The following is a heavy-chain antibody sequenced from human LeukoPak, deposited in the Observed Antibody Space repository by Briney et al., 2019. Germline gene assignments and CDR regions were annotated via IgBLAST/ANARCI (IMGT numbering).Heavy chain of an antibody. V-gene: IGHV1-69*04. Sequence: ASVKVSCKASGGTFSSYAISWVRQSPGHGLECMGRIIPILGIANYAQKFQDRVTITADKSTSTAYMELSSLRYEDTAVYYCARIMGYYYGSGSYSDVWGQGTTVTVSS. J-gene: IGHJ6*02. CDR3: ARIMGYYYGSGSYSDV. CDR1: GGTFSSYA. CDR2: IIPILGIA. D-gene: IGHD3-10*01.